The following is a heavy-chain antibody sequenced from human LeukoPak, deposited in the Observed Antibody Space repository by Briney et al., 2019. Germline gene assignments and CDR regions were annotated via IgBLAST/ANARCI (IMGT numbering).Heavy chain of an antibody. Sequence: ASVKVSCKASGYTFTSYDINWARPATGQGLAWMGWMNPNSGNTGYAQKFQGRVTMTRNTSISTAYMELSSLRSEDTAVYYCAKTTDILTGYYLGYWGQGTLVTVSS. V-gene: IGHV1-8*01. CDR3: AKTTDILTGYYLGY. J-gene: IGHJ4*02. CDR1: GYTFTSYD. D-gene: IGHD3-9*01. CDR2: MNPNSGNT.